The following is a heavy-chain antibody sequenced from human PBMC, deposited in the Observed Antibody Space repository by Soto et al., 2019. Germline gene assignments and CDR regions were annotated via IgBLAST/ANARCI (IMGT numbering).Heavy chain of an antibody. CDR3: ARGPETQPIFGVVRTYFFDL. D-gene: IGHD3-3*01. CDR2: IFYSDSF. CDR1: CGSISIGGSY. Sequence: QVQLQESGPGLVKSSQTLSLTCTVSCGSISIGGSYWSWIRQRPGKGLEWIVYIFYSDSFYYTPSRKSAVVILADLSKNQFTLKLSPVSDADTAVYYCARGPETQPIFGVVRTYFFDLWGQGTLVTVSS. V-gene: IGHV4-31*01. J-gene: IGHJ4*02.